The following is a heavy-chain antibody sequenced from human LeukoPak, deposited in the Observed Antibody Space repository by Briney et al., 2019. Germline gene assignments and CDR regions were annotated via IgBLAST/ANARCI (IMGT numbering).Heavy chain of an antibody. CDR1: GFTFSSSD. Sequence: PGGSLRLSCEASGFTFSSSDVHWVRQATGKGLEWVSTISTAGDPYYPGSVKGRFTISRENAKNSLYLQMNSLRAGDTAVYYCARGSGSSSWYSLDCWGQGALVTVSS. J-gene: IGHJ4*02. V-gene: IGHV3-13*05. CDR3: ARGSGSSSWYSLDC. CDR2: ISTAGDP. D-gene: IGHD6-13*01.